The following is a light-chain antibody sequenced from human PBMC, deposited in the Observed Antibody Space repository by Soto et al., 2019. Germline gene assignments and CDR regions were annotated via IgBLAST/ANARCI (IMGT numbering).Light chain of an antibody. J-gene: IGLJ3*02. V-gene: IGLV1-47*01. CDR2: RSD. Sequence: QSVLTQPPSASGTPGQRVTISCSGSSSNIGSNYVSWYQHLPGAAPKLLIYRSDQRPSGVPDRFSGSKSGTSASLAISGLRSEDGADYFCAVRDDSLSGHWVFGGGTQLTVL. CDR1: SSNIGSNY. CDR3: AVRDDSLSGHWV.